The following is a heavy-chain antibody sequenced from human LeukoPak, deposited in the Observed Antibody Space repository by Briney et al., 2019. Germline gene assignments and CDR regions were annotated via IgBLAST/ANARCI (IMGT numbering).Heavy chain of an antibody. CDR3: ARGGGGVPNWFDP. D-gene: IGHD3-16*01. J-gene: IGHJ5*02. CDR2: IYYSGST. CDR1: GGSISSGDYY. Sequence: SQTLSLTCTVSGGSISSGDYYWSWIRQPPGKGLEWIGYIYYSGSTYYNPSLKSRVTISVDTSKNQFSLKLSSVTAADTAVYYCARGGGGVPNWFDPWGQGTLVTVSS. V-gene: IGHV4-30-4*01.